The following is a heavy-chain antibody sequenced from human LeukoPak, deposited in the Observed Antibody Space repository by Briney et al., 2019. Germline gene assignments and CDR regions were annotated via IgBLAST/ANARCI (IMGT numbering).Heavy chain of an antibody. CDR3: ASPGITGTPLNY. J-gene: IGHJ4*02. CDR1: GGTFSSYA. CDR2: IIPIFSTA. V-gene: IGHV1-69*01. Sequence: SVKVSCKASGGTFSSYAISWVRQAPGQGLEWMGGIIPIFSTANYAQNFQGRVTITADESTNTAYMELSSLRSEDTAVYYCASPGITGTPLNYWGQGTLVTVPS. D-gene: IGHD1-7*01.